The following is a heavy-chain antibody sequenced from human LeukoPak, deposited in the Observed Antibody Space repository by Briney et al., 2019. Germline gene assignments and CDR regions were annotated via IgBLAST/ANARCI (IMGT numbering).Heavy chain of an antibody. Sequence: PGGSLRLSCAASGFTFSDYYVSWIRQAPGKGLEWVSYISSSGSTIYYADSVKGRFTISRDNAKNSLYLQMNSLRAKDTAVYYCARDRSRHYYGSGSCGTGSDYWGQGTLVTVSS. D-gene: IGHD3-10*01. J-gene: IGHJ4*02. CDR2: ISSSGSTI. V-gene: IGHV3-11*04. CDR1: GFTFSDYY. CDR3: ARDRSRHYYGSGSCGTGSDY.